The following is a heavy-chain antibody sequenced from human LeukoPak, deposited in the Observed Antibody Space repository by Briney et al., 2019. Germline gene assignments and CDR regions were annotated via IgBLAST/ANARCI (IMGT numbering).Heavy chain of an antibody. V-gene: IGHV4-4*07. CDR1: GGSMSSYY. CDR3: ARVGYSSGWYFDL. CDR2: IYTSGST. D-gene: IGHD6-19*01. J-gene: IGHJ2*01. Sequence: PSETLSLTCTVSGGSMSSYYWSWIRQPAGKGLEWIGRIYTSGSTNYNPSLKSRVTMSVDTSKNQFSLKLSSVTAADTAVYYCARVGYSSGWYFDLWGRGTLVTVSS.